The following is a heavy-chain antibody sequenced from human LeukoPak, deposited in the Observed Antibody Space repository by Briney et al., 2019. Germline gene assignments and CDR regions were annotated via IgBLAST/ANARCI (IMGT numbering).Heavy chain of an antibody. CDR3: AAGSQIREADY. Sequence: PGGSLRLSCVASGFSISDYYVGWIRQGPGKGLEWLSYISGGSEYISYADSVKGRFTVSRDNAKQSLSLQMNSLRAEDTAVYYCAAGSQIREADYWGQGTLVTVSS. CDR1: GFSISDYY. D-gene: IGHD3-10*01. J-gene: IGHJ4*02. CDR2: ISGGSEYI. V-gene: IGHV3-11*01.